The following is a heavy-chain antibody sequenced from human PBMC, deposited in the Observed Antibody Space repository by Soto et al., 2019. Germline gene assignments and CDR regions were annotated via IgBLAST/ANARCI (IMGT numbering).Heavy chain of an antibody. CDR2: ISPYNGNI. CDR1: GYTFTSAG. V-gene: IGHV1-18*01. J-gene: IGHJ4*02. Sequence: QITLVQSGAEVKNPGTSVKVSCKASGYTFTSAGISWVRQAPGQGLEWMGWISPYNGNIKYAQKIQGRVTMTTDTSTSTAYMELRSLTSDDTAVYYCARDLDGSGSYYTDYWGQGTLVTVSA. CDR3: ARDLDGSGSYYTDY. D-gene: IGHD3-10*01.